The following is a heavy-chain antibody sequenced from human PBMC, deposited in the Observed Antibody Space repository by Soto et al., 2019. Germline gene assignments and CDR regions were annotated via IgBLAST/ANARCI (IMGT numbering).Heavy chain of an antibody. Sequence: QVQLMQSGAEVKKPGASVKVSCKASGNTFTNYYIHWVRQAPGQGLEWMGKINPSGGHTTYAQKFLGRVTMTGDTSTSPLYMVLLRLRSEDTAVYYCARGGDVVVVTAAFDCWGQGTLVTVSS. CDR3: ARGGDVVVVTAAFDC. CDR1: GNTFTNYY. J-gene: IGHJ4*02. V-gene: IGHV1-46*01. D-gene: IGHD2-21*02. CDR2: INPSGGHT.